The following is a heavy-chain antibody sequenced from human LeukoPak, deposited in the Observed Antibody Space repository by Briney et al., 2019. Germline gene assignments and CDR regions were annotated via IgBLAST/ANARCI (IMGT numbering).Heavy chain of an antibody. CDR2: IRYDGSNK. CDR3: AKELRPVTTGAQLSYYYGMDV. J-gene: IGHJ6*02. Sequence: GGSLRLSCAASGFTFSSYGMHWVRQAPGKGLEWVAFIRYDGSNKYCADSVKGRFTISRDNSKNTLYLQMNSLRAEDTAVYYCAKELRPVTTGAQLSYYYGMDVWGQGTTVTVSS. V-gene: IGHV3-30*02. CDR1: GFTFSSYG. D-gene: IGHD4-17*01.